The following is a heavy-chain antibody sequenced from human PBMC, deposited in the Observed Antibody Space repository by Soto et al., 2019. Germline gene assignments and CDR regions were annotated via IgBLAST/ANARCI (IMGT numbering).Heavy chain of an antibody. CDR1: GFSISSDSY. J-gene: IGHJ4*02. V-gene: IGHV4-38-2*01. Sequence: PSETLSLTCAVSGFSISSDSYWGWMRQSPGKGLEWIGTLSHSGRTFYNPSLKSRVTMSADTTKNQFSLSLTSVTAADTAVYYCGHLKTDTEVTPAPPLFDSWGQGTLVTVSS. CDR2: LSHSGRT. D-gene: IGHD2-2*01. CDR3: GHLKTDTEVTPAPPLFDS.